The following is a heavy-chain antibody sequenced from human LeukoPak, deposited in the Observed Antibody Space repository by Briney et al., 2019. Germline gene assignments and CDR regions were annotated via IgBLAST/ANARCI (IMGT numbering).Heavy chain of an antibody. CDR3: ARHSGLRSPFDP. J-gene: IGHJ5*02. D-gene: IGHD3-3*01. V-gene: IGHV4-39*01. CDR1: GGSISTTNYY. Sequence: SETLSLTCTVSGGSISTTNYYWGWIRQPPGRDLEWIGSIYSSGNTYFNPSLESRVTISVDTSKNQLSLKLTSATAADTSVYYCARHSGLRSPFDPWGQGTLVTVSS. CDR2: IYSSGNT.